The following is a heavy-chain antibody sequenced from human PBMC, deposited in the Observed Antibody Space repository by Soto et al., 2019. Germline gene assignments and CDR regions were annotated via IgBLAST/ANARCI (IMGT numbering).Heavy chain of an antibody. Sequence: QLQLQESGPGLVKASETLSLTCNVSGGSISSSRSYWAWLRQPPGKGLEWIANIFYSGSTYYNPSLASRVTLSVDTSKNQFSLKLSSVTAADTAVYYCARQPTTADIGLWFDPWGQGTLVTVAS. V-gene: IGHV4-39*01. J-gene: IGHJ5*02. D-gene: IGHD2-2*01. CDR3: ARQPTTADIGLWFDP. CDR2: IFYSGST. CDR1: GGSISSSRSY.